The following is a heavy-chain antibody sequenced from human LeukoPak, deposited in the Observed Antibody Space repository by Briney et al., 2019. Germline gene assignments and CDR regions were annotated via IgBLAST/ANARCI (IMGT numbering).Heavy chain of an antibody. V-gene: IGHV3-21*01. CDR2: ISSSSSYI. CDR1: GFTFSTNS. CDR3: ASENKRGYSYGSPTDAFDI. Sequence: PGGSLRLSCAASGFTFSTNSMNWVRQAPGQGLEWVSSISSSSSYIYYADSVKGRFTISRDNAKKSLFLDMNSLRAEDTAVYYCASENKRGYSYGSPTDAFDIWGQGTMVTVSS. D-gene: IGHD5-18*01. J-gene: IGHJ3*02.